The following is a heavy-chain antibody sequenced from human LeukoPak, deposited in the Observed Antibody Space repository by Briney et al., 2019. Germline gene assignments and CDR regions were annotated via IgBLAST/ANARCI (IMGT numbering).Heavy chain of an antibody. D-gene: IGHD6-13*01. V-gene: IGHV3-21*01. CDR1: GFTFGSYS. CDR2: ISSSSSYI. CDR3: ARVSSSWHYFDY. J-gene: IGHJ4*02. Sequence: TGGSLRLSCAASGFTFGSYSMSWVRQAPGKGLEWVSSISSSSSYIYYADSVKGRFTISRHNAKNSLYLQMDSLRAEDTAVYYCARVSSSWHYFDYWGQGTLVTVSS.